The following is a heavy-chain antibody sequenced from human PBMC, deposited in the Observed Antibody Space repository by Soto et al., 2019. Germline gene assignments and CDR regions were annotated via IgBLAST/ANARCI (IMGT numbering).Heavy chain of an antibody. CDR2: INHSGST. Sequence: QVQLQQWGAGLLKPSETLSLTCAVYGGSFSGYYWSWIRQPPGKGLEWIGEINHSGSTNYNPSLKSRVTISVDTSKNQFSLKLSSVTAADTAVYYCARYCGGDCLIDYWGQGTLVTVSS. CDR3: ARYCGGDCLIDY. J-gene: IGHJ4*02. CDR1: GGSFSGYY. V-gene: IGHV4-34*01. D-gene: IGHD2-21*02.